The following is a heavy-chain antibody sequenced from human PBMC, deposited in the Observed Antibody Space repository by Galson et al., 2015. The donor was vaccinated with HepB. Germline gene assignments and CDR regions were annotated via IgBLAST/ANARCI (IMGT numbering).Heavy chain of an antibody. J-gene: IGHJ5*02. CDR2: INTNTGNP. V-gene: IGHV7-4-1*02. Sequence: SVKVSCKASGYTFTSYAMNWVRQAPGQGLEWMGWINTNTGNPTYAQGFTGRFVFSLDTSVSTAYLQISSLKAEDTAVYYCARGFSGSSSWQQHGHHWFDPWGQGTLVTVSS. CDR3: ARGFSGSSSWQQHGHHWFDP. D-gene: IGHD6-13*01. CDR1: GYTFTSYA.